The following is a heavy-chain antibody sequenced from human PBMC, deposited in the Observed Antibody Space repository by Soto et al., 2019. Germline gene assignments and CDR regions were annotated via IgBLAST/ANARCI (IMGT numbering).Heavy chain of an antibody. CDR1: GCTFSSYA. V-gene: IGHV1-69*06. CDR2: IIPIFGTA. D-gene: IGHD6-19*01. J-gene: IGHJ6*01. Sequence: SVKVSCKASGCTFSSYAISWVRQAPGQGLEWMGGIIPIFGTANYAQKFQGRVTITADKSTSTAYMELSSLRSEDTAVYYCARDLSPGLDLQTDYYSSYGMEVWGQGTTVSVSS. CDR3: ARDLSPGLDLQTDYYSSYGMEV.